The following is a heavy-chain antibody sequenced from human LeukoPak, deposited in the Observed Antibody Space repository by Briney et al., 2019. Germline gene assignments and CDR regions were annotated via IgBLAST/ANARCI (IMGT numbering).Heavy chain of an antibody. CDR1: GYTFSTYD. J-gene: IGHJ4*02. CDR2: MNPNSANT. CDR3: ARAIRYQLLSDY. Sequence: ASVKVSCKTSGYTFSTYDINWLRQAAGQGLEWMGWMNPNSANTGFAQKFQGRAAITRDTSTATAYLELSSLTSEDTAVYYCARAIRYQLLSDYWGQGTLVTVYS. V-gene: IGHV1-8*03. D-gene: IGHD2-2*01.